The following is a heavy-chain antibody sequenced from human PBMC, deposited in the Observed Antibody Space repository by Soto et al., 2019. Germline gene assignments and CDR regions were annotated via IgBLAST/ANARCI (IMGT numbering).Heavy chain of an antibody. CDR3: AKVAWDSSSSNYYYYYMDV. CDR1: GFTFSSYA. V-gene: IGHV3-23*01. J-gene: IGHJ6*03. D-gene: IGHD6-6*01. CDR2: ISGSGGST. Sequence: GGSLRLSCAASGFTFSSYAMSWVRQAPGKGLEWVSAISGSGGSTYYADSVKGRFTISRDNSKNTLYLQMNSLRAEDTAVYYCAKVAWDSSSSNYYYYYMDVWGKGTTVTVSS.